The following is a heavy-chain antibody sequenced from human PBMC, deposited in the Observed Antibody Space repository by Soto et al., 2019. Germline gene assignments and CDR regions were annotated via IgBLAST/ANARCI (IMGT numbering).Heavy chain of an antibody. V-gene: IGHV1-69*12. J-gene: IGHJ2*01. CDR2: LIPIFGTA. D-gene: IGHD3-10*01. Sequence: QVQLVQSGAAVKKPGSSVKVSCKASGGTFSSYAISWVRQAPGQWLEWMGGLIPIFGTANYAQKFQGRVTITADESTSTAYMELSRLRSEDTAGYYCARDRGDGYNREWDFDRWGRGTLVTLSS. CDR1: GGTFSSYA. CDR3: ARDRGDGYNREWDFDR.